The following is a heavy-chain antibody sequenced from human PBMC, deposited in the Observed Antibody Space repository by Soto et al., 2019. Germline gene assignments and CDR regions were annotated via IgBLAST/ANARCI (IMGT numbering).Heavy chain of an antibody. V-gene: IGHV2-5*02. D-gene: IGHD6-25*01. J-gene: IGHJ4*02. CDR3: AHRRRAAGGYFFDY. CDR1: GFSLSTSGVG. CDR2: IYWDDDK. Sequence: QITLKESGPTLVKPTQTLTPTCTFSGFSLSTSGVGVGWIRQPPGKALEWLALIYWDDDKRYSPSLKSRLTITKDTSKNQVVLTMTNMDPMDTATYYCAHRRRAAGGYFFDYWGQGTLVTVSS.